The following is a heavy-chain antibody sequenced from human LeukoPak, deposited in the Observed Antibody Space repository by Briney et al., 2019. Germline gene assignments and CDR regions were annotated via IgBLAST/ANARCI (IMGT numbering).Heavy chain of an antibody. V-gene: IGHV4-4*07. CDR2: IYTSGST. CDR3: AREIVVVITKAYYFDY. CDR1: GGSISSYY. Sequence: PSETLSLTCTVSGGSISSYYWSWIRQPAGKGLEWIGRIYTSGSTNYNPSLKSRVTMSVDTSKNQFSLKLSSVTAADTAVYYCAREIVVVITKAYYFDYWGQGTLVTVSS. D-gene: IGHD3-22*01. J-gene: IGHJ4*02.